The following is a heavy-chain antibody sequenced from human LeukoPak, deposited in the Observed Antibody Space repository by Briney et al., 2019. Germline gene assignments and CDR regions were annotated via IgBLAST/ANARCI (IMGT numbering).Heavy chain of an antibody. D-gene: IGHD3-22*01. J-gene: IGHJ3*02. Sequence: SETLSLTCAVYGGSFSGYYWSWIRQPPGKGLEWIGEINHSGSTNYNPSLKSRVTISVDTSRNQFSLKLSSVTAADTAVYYCARRGRALYYYDSSGHLGAFDIWGQGTMVTVSS. V-gene: IGHV4-34*01. CDR1: GGSFSGYY. CDR2: INHSGST. CDR3: ARRGRALYYYDSSGHLGAFDI.